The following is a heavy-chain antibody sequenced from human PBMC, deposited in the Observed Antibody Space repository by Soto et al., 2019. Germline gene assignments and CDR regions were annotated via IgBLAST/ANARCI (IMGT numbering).Heavy chain of an antibody. V-gene: IGHV1-18*04. J-gene: IGHJ6*02. D-gene: IGHD3-22*01. CDR2: ISAYNGNT. CDR1: GYTFTSYG. Sequence: QVQLVQSGAEVKKPGASVKVSCRASGYTFTSYGFSWVRQAPGQGLEWMGGISAYNGNTNYAQKLQGRVTVTTDTFTSTAYMDLRSLRSDDTAVYYCARSMPYDYYDLSSHSPPPCYYYGMDVWGQGTTVTVSS. CDR3: ARSMPYDYYDLSSHSPPPCYYYGMDV.